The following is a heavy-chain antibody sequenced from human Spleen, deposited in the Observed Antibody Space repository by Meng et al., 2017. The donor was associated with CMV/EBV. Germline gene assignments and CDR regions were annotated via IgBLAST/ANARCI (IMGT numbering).Heavy chain of an antibody. Sequence: GGSLRLSCAVSGFTFSSYWMHWVRQTPGKGLVWVSRINSDGRRTNYADSVKGRFTISRDNANNTLYLQMNSLRAEDTAVYYCARGEGVSPSGVHYYGMDVWGQGTSVTVSS. CDR1: GFTFSSYW. V-gene: IGHV3-74*01. CDR2: INSDGRRT. J-gene: IGHJ6*02. CDR3: ARGEGVSPSGVHYYGMDV. D-gene: IGHD5/OR15-5a*01.